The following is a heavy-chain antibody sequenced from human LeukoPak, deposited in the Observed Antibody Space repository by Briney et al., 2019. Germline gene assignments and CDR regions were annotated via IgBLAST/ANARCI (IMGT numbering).Heavy chain of an antibody. Sequence: SQTLSLTCAISGDSVSSNSAAWNWIRQSPSRGLEWLGRTYYRSKWYNDYAVSVKSRITINPDTSKNQFSLQLNSVTPEDTAVYYCARGRDIAVAGTSRDFDYWGQGTLVTVS. J-gene: IGHJ4*02. V-gene: IGHV6-1*01. D-gene: IGHD6-19*01. CDR2: TYYRSKWYN. CDR1: GDSVSSNSAA. CDR3: ARGRDIAVAGTSRDFDY.